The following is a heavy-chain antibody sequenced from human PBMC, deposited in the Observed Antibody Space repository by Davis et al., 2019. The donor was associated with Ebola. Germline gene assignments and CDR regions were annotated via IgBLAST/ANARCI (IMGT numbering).Heavy chain of an antibody. V-gene: IGHV1-3*01. Sequence: ASVKVSCKASGYMFTSYAMHWVRQAPGQRLEWMGWIHGGNGNRKYSQKFQGRVTITMDTSASTAYMELSSLRSEDTAVYYCARAAFGYNSGWYADYWGQGTLVTVSS. CDR1: GYMFTSYA. CDR3: ARAAFGYNSGWYADY. CDR2: IHGGNGNR. D-gene: IGHD6-19*01. J-gene: IGHJ4*02.